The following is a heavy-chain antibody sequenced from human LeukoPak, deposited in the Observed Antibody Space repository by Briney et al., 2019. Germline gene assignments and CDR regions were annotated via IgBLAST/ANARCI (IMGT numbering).Heavy chain of an antibody. Sequence: SETLSLTCTVSGGSISSSSYYWGWIRQPPGNGLEWIGSIYHSGSTYYNPSLKSQVTISVDTSKNQFSLKLSSVTAADTAVYYCARESAYYYDSSGPFDYWGQGTLVAVSS. V-gene: IGHV4-39*07. D-gene: IGHD3-22*01. CDR1: GGSISSSSYY. CDR3: ARESAYYYDSSGPFDY. CDR2: IYHSGST. J-gene: IGHJ4*02.